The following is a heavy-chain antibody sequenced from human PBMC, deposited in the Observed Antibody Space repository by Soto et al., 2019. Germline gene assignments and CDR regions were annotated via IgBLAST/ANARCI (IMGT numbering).Heavy chain of an antibody. D-gene: IGHD6-13*01. V-gene: IGHV3-9*01. CDR3: AKDKGSSWYFSCFDP. CDR2: ISWNSGSI. Sequence: EVQLVESGGGLVQPGRSLRLSCAASGFTFDDYAMHWVRQAPGKGLEWVSGISWNSGSIGYADSVKGRFTISRDNAKNSLYLQINSLRAEDTALYYCAKDKGSSWYFSCFDPWGQGTLVTVSS. J-gene: IGHJ5*02. CDR1: GFTFDDYA.